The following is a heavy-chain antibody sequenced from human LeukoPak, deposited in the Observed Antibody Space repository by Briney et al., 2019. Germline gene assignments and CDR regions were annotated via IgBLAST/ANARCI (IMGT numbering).Heavy chain of an antibody. J-gene: IGHJ2*01. CDR2: IKEDGTEK. Sequence: GGSLRLSCAASGFSFSNYWMSWVRQVPGKGLEWVGNIKEDGTEKNYLDSVKGRFTIARDNAKNSLYLQMNSLRDEDTAMYYCAKRGPATGVWGRGTLVTVSS. CDR1: GFSFSNYW. V-gene: IGHV3-7*03. CDR3: AKRGPATGV. D-gene: IGHD1-14*01.